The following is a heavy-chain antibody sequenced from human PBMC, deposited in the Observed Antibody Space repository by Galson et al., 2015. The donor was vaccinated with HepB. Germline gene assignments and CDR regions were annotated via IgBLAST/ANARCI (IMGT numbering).Heavy chain of an antibody. Sequence: SLRLSCAASGFNFRNYVMNWVRQAPGKGLEWVAIISQDGSEKYYEDSVRGRFAISRDNSNNTLYLHMSSLRPGDTAMYHCTKERYSIFGVTLVADSGMDVWGQVTTFSFSS. J-gene: IGHJ6*02. CDR1: GFNFRNYV. V-gene: IGHV3-30*18. D-gene: IGHD3-3*01. CDR2: ISQDGSEK. CDR3: TKERYSIFGVTLVADSGMDV.